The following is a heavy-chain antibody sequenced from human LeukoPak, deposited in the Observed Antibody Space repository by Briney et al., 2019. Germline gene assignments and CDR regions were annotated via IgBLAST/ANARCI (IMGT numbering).Heavy chain of an antibody. CDR3: AKVRKLVVAATGYFDY. J-gene: IGHJ4*02. Sequence: PGGSLRLSCAASGFTFSSYAMSWVRQAPGKGLEWVSAISGSGGSTYYADSVKGRFTISRDNSKNTLYLQMNSLRAEDTAVYYCAKVRKLVVAATGYFDYWGQGTLVTVSS. V-gene: IGHV3-23*01. D-gene: IGHD2-15*01. CDR2: ISGSGGST. CDR1: GFTFSSYA.